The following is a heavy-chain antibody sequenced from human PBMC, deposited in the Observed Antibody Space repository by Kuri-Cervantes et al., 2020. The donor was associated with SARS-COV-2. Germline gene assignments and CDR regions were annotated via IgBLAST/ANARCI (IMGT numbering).Heavy chain of an antibody. D-gene: IGHD3-10*01. CDR2: IYPGGSGT. CDR1: GYTFSSYW. V-gene: IGHV5-51*01. CDR3: ARCSQDYDGSGCYAFCYMDV. J-gene: IGHJ6*03. Sequence: GESLKISCAGSGYTFSSYWIGWVRQMPGKGLEWVWVIYPGGSGTRYSESFQGQVTTSADKSISTAYLQRSSLKASDTAMYYCARCSQDYDGSGCYAFCYMDVWGKGTTVTVSS.